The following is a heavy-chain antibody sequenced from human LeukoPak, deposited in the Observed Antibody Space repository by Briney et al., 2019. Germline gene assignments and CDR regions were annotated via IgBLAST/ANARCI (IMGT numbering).Heavy chain of an antibody. D-gene: IGHD3-10*01. CDR1: GGSISSSSYY. V-gene: IGHV4-39*07. CDR3: ARDSDFGVPFDY. J-gene: IGHJ4*02. CDR2: IYYSGST. Sequence: PSETLSLTCTVSGGSISSSSYYWGWIRQPPGKGLEWIGSIYYSGSTYYNPSLKSRVTISVDTSKNQFSLKLSSVTAADTAVYYCARDSDFGVPFDYWGQGTLVTVSS.